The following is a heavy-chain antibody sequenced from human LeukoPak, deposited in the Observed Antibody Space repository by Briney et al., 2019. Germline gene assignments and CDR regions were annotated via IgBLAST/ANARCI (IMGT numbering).Heavy chain of an antibody. D-gene: IGHD6-13*01. CDR3: AKDQGYSSSWYGGIDY. Sequence: GGSLRLSCAASGFTFSSYGMHWVRQAPGKGLEWVAFIRYDGSNKYYADSVKGRFTISRDNSKNTLYLQTNSLRAEDTAVYYCAKDQGYSSSWYGGIDYWGQGTLVTVSS. CDR2: IRYDGSNK. CDR1: GFTFSSYG. J-gene: IGHJ4*02. V-gene: IGHV3-30*02.